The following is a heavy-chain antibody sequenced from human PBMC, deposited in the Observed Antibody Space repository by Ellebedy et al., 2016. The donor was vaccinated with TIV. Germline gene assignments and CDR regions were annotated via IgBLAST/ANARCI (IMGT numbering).Heavy chain of an antibody. V-gene: IGHV3-74*01. D-gene: IGHD5-24*01. CDR2: INRDGSST. Sequence: GESLKISCAASGFTFISYCIHWVLQSPGKGLVWVSRINRDGSSTSYADSVKGRFPISRDNAKNTLYLQMNSLRAEDTAVYYWERDWWRREGYQQARAFDIWGKGKMVKVSS. J-gene: IGHJ3*02. CDR3: ERDWWRREGYQQARAFDI. CDR1: GFTFISYC.